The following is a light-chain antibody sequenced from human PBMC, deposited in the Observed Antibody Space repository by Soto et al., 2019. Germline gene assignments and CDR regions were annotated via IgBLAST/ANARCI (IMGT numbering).Light chain of an antibody. CDR1: QSVPQNH. CDR2: DVS. J-gene: IGKJ4*01. Sequence: IVLTQSPGTLSLSPGEGATLSWRASQSVPQNHLGWYKEKTGQAPRILIYDVSNRASDVQDRFSGSGTEADVALTISGLEPEDFAVYYCQQYETSPLTFGGGTKREIK. CDR3: QQYETSPLT. V-gene: IGKV3-20*01.